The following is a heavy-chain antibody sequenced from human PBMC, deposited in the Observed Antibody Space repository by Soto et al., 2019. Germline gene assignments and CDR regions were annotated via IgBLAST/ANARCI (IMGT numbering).Heavy chain of an antibody. CDR1: GGSLSGYY. J-gene: IGHJ4*02. CDR3: ARGLNYYGSGSSQFDY. CDR2: INHSGST. Sequence: PSQTLSLTCAVYGGSLSGYYWSWIRQPPGNGLEWIGEINHSGSTNYNPSLKSRVTISVDTSKNQFSLKLSSVTAADTAVHYCARGLNYYGSGSSQFDYWGQGTLVTVSS. V-gene: IGHV4-34*01. D-gene: IGHD3-10*01.